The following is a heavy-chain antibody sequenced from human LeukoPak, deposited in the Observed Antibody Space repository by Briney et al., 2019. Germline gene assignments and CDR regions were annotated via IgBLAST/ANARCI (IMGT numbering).Heavy chain of an antibody. Sequence: PGGSLRLSCAASGFTFSSYGMHWVRQAPGKGLEWVAVISYDGSNKYYADSVKGRFTISRDNSKNTLYLQMNSLRAEDTAVYYCAKVEIAAAGSYWGQGNLVTVSS. V-gene: IGHV3-30*18. D-gene: IGHD6-13*01. J-gene: IGHJ4*02. CDR2: ISYDGSNK. CDR1: GFTFSSYG. CDR3: AKVEIAAAGSY.